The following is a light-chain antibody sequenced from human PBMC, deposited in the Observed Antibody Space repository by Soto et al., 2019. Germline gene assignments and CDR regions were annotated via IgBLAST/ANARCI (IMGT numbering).Light chain of an antibody. Sequence: QSVLTQPASVSGSPGQSITISCAGTTSDVAYYDLVSWYQQHPGRAPKLLIYEVDKRPSGISVRFSGSKSGATASQTISGLLPEDEAVYFCCTYAGHVPKFGGGTKLTVL. CDR3: CTYAGHVPK. V-gene: IGLV2-23*02. CDR1: TSDVAYYDL. CDR2: EVD. J-gene: IGLJ2*01.